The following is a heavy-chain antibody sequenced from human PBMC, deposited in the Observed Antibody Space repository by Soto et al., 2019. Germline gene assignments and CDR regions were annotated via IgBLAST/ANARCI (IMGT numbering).Heavy chain of an antibody. D-gene: IGHD2-15*01. Sequence: SETLSLTCAVYGGSFSGYYWSWIRQPPGKGLEWIGEINHSESTNYNPSLKSRVTISVDTSKNQFSLKLSSVTAADTAVYYCASRSYCSGGSCYSPLDYWGQGTLVTV. CDR1: GGSFSGYY. V-gene: IGHV4-34*01. CDR2: INHSEST. CDR3: ASRSYCSGGSCYSPLDY. J-gene: IGHJ4*02.